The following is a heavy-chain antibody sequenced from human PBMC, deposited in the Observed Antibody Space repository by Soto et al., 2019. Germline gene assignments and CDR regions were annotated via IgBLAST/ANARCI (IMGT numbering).Heavy chain of an antibody. J-gene: IGHJ4*02. D-gene: IGHD5-18*01. CDR3: ARSGYSYGPNMD. V-gene: IGHV1-69*01. CDR2: FIPIFGTA. Sequence: LVQSGAEVKKPGSSVKVSCRAGRGSFSASGFSWVRQAPGQGLEWVGGFIPIFGTANYEQKFQDRVTMTADESTSTVYMELRSLRSEDTALYYCARSGYSYGPNMDWGQGTLVTVST. CDR1: RGSFSASG.